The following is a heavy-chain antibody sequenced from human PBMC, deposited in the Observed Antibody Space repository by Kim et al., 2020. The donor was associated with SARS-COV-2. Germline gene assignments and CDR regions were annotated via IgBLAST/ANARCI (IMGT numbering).Heavy chain of an antibody. V-gene: IGHV4-59*13. D-gene: IGHD5-12*01. CDR3: ARDRYSGYDWMLDRSGYYGMDV. Sequence: SETLSLTCTVSGGSISSYYWSWIRQPPGKGLEWIGYIYYSGSTNYNPSLKSRVTISVDTSKNQFSLKLSSVTAADTAVYYCARDRYSGYDWMLDRSGYYGMDVWGQGTTVTVSS. J-gene: IGHJ6*02. CDR2: IYYSGST. CDR1: GGSISSYY.